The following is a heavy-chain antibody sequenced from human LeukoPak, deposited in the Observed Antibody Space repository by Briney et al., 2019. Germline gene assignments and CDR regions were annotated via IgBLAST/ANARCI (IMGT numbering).Heavy chain of an antibody. CDR2: IWYDGSNK. J-gene: IGHJ2*01. CDR3: AKAAAGYWYFDL. V-gene: IGHV3-33*06. Sequence: PGGSLRLSCAASGFTFSSYGMHWVRQAPGKGLEWVAVIWYDGSNKYYADSVKGRFTISRDNSKNTLYLQLNSLRVEDTAVYFCAKAAAGYWYFDLWGRGTLVTVSS. CDR1: GFTFSSYG. D-gene: IGHD6-13*01.